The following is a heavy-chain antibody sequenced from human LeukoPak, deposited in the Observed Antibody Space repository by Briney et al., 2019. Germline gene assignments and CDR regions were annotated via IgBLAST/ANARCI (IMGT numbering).Heavy chain of an antibody. CDR2: IRSKAYGGTT. J-gene: IGHJ4*02. CDR1: GFTFGDYA. CDR3: TRADSSGCSDY. Sequence: GGSLRLSCTASGFTFGDYAMSWVRQAPGKGLEWVGFIRSKAYGGTTEYAASVKGRFTISRDDSKSIAYLQMNSLKTEDTVVYYCTRADSSGCSDYWGQGTLVTVSS. D-gene: IGHD6-19*01. V-gene: IGHV3-49*04.